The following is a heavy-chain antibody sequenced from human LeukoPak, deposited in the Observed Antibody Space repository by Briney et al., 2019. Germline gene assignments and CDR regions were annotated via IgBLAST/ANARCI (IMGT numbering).Heavy chain of an antibody. CDR3: ARARGNRIFGVVILGNFDY. D-gene: IGHD3-3*01. Sequence: PSETLSLTCAVYGGSFSGYYWSWIRQPPGKGLEWIGEINHSGSTNYNPSLKSRGTISVDTSKNQFSLKLSSVTAADTAVYYCARARGNRIFGVVILGNFDYWGQGTLVTVSS. V-gene: IGHV4-34*01. CDR2: INHSGST. CDR1: GGSFSGYY. J-gene: IGHJ4*02.